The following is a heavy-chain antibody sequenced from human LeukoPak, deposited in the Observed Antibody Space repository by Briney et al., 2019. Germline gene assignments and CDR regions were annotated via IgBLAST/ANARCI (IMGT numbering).Heavy chain of an antibody. J-gene: IGHJ4*02. D-gene: IGHD1-20*01. Sequence: PSETLSLTCSVSGGSINGYHWSWIRQPPGKGLEWIGYIYYSGVTYYNPSLKSRVTISVDTSKNQFSLKLSSVTAADTAVYYCARDFRYIFDYWGQGTLVTVSS. CDR3: ARDFRYIFDY. CDR1: GGSINGYH. CDR2: IYYSGVT. V-gene: IGHV4-59*01.